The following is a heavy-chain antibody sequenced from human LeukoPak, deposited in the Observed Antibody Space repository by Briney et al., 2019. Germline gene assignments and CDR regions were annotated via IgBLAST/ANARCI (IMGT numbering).Heavy chain of an antibody. Sequence: GGSLRLSCAASGFPFSSYGMSWVRQAPGKGLEWVSAISGSGGSTYYADSVKGRFTISRDNSKNTLYLQMNSLRAEDTAVYYCAMTQLDFYPFDYWGQGTLVTVSS. V-gene: IGHV3-23*01. CDR2: ISGSGGST. D-gene: IGHD6-13*01. CDR1: GFPFSSYG. CDR3: AMTQLDFYPFDY. J-gene: IGHJ4*02.